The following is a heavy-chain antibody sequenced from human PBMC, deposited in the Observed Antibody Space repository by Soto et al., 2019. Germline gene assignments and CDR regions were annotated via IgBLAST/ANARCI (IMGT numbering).Heavy chain of an antibody. Sequence: GGSLRLSCAASGFTFSSYGMHWVRQAPGKGLEWVAVISYDGSNKYYADSVKGRFTISRDNSKNTLYLQMNSLRAEDTAVYYCAKDSLEYSSQYYFDYWGQGTLVTVSS. CDR2: ISYDGSNK. CDR1: GFTFSSYG. J-gene: IGHJ4*02. D-gene: IGHD6-6*01. V-gene: IGHV3-30*18. CDR3: AKDSLEYSSQYYFDY.